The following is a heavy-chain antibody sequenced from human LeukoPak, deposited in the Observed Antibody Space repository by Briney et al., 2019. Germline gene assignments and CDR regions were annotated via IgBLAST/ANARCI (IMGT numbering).Heavy chain of an antibody. CDR1: GFTFSSYW. J-gene: IGHJ6*02. Sequence: SLRLSCAASGFTFSSYWMHSVRRAPGPRLMWFSGIDSAGSSTSYADSVKGRFNISRDNAKNTLYLQMNSLRAEDTAVYYCARALDIVVVPAASRYYGMDVWGQGATVTVSS. D-gene: IGHD2-2*03. V-gene: IGHV3-74*01. CDR3: ARALDIVVVPAASRYYGMDV. CDR2: IDSAGSST.